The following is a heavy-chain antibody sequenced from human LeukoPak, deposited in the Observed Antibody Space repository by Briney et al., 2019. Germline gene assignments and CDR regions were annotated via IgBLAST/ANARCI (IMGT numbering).Heavy chain of an antibody. CDR3: ARTGDYYGSGSYTTYNWFDP. CDR1: GGTFSSYA. J-gene: IGHJ5*02. D-gene: IGHD3-10*01. V-gene: IGHV1-69*04. CDR2: IIPILGIA. Sequence: SVKVPCKASGGTFSSYAISWVRQAPGQGLEWMGRIIPILGIANYAQKFQGRVTITADKSTSTAYMELSSLRSEDTAVYYCARTGDYYGSGSYTTYNWFDPWGQGTLVTVSS.